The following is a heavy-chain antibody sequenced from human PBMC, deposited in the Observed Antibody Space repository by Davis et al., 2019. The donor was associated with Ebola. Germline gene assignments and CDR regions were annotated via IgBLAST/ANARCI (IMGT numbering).Heavy chain of an antibody. J-gene: IGHJ6*02. Sequence: SETLSLTCAVYGGSFSGYYWSWIRQPPGKGLEWIGAINHSGSTNYNPSLKSRVTISVDTSKNQFSLKLSSVTAADTAVYYCARRGRYCSGGSCYSQLYYYYGMDVWGQGTTVTVSS. D-gene: IGHD2-15*01. CDR3: ARRGRYCSGGSCYSQLYYYYGMDV. V-gene: IGHV4-34*01. CDR2: INHSGST. CDR1: GGSFSGYY.